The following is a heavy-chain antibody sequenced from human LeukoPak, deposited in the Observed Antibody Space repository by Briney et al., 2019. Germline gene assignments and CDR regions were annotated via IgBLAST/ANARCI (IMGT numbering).Heavy chain of an antibody. CDR3: AKGGSYSGSY. CDR1: GFTFDDYA. CDR2: ISWNSGSI. Sequence: GGSLRLSCAASGFTFDDYAMHWVRQAPGKGLEWVSGISWNSGSIGYADSVKGRFTISRDNAKNSLYLQMNSLRAEDTALYYCAKGGSYSGSYFGRGTLVTVSS. V-gene: IGHV3-9*01. D-gene: IGHD1-26*01. J-gene: IGHJ4*02.